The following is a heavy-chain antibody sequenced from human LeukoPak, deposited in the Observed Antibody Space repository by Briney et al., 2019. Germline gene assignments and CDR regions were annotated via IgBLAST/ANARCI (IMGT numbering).Heavy chain of an antibody. V-gene: IGHV3-30*02. D-gene: IGHD4-17*01. CDR2: IRYDGSNK. CDR1: GFTFSSYG. J-gene: IGHJ6*03. Sequence: GGSLRLSCAASGFTFSSYGMHWVRQAPGKGLEWVAFIRYDGSNKYYADSVKGRFTISRDNSKNTLYLQMNSLRAEDTAVYYCAKPFSSVTRGGCMDVWGKGTTVTVSS. CDR3: AKPFSSVTRGGCMDV.